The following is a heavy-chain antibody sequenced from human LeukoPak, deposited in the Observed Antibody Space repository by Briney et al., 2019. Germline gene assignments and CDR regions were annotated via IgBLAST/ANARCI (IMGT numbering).Heavy chain of an antibody. Sequence: GGSLRLSCAASGFTFSSYAMHWVRQAPGKGLEWVAVISYDGSNTYYADSVQGRFTISRDNSKNTLYLQMDSLRAEDTAVYYCARGDTAMVSYYFDYWGQGTLVTVSS. D-gene: IGHD5-18*01. CDR1: GFTFSSYA. V-gene: IGHV3-30-3*01. CDR3: ARGDTAMVSYYFDY. CDR2: ISYDGSNT. J-gene: IGHJ4*02.